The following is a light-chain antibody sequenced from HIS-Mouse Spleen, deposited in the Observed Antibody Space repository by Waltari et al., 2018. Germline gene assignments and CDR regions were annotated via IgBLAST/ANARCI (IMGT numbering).Light chain of an antibody. J-gene: IGLJ3*02. CDR2: EGS. CDR1: SSNIGSNY. CDR3: CSYAGSSTLV. V-gene: IGLV2-23*01. Sequence: QSVLTQPPSVSAAPGQKVTISCSGSSSNIGSNYVSWYQQHPGKAPKLMFYEGSKRPSGVANRFSGSKSGNTASLTISGLQAEDEADYYCCSYAGSSTLVFGGGTKLTVL.